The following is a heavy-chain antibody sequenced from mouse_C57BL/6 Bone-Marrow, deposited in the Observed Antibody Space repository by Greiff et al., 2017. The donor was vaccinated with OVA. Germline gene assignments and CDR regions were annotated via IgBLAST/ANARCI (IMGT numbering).Heavy chain of an antibody. CDR2: INPGSGGT. D-gene: IGHD1-3*01. Sequence: QVQLQQSGAELVRPGTSVKVSCKASGYAFTNYLIEWVKQRPGQGLEWIGVINPGSGGTTYNEKFKGKATLTADKSSSTAYMQLSSLTSEDSAVYCCARSGYYAMDYWGQGTSVTVSS. CDR3: ARSGYYAMDY. J-gene: IGHJ4*01. CDR1: GYAFTNYL. V-gene: IGHV1-54*01.